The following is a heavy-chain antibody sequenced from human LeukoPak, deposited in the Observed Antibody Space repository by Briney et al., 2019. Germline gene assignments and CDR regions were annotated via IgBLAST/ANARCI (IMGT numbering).Heavy chain of an antibody. V-gene: IGHV3-23*01. D-gene: IGHD3-10*02. CDR2: ISGSGGRT. J-gene: IGHJ6*04. Sequence: GGSLRLSCAASGFTFSSHGMNWVRQAPGKGLEWVSGISGSGGRTYYADSVKGRFTISRDNSNHMLYLQMNSLIAEDTAIYYCAELGITMIGGVWGKGTTVTISS. CDR1: GFTFSSHG. CDR3: AELGITMIGGV.